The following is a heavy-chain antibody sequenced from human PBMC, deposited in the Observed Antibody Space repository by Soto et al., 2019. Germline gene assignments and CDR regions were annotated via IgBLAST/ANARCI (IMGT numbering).Heavy chain of an antibody. CDR2: IYYSGST. CDR3: ARVISDAFDI. D-gene: IGHD3-22*01. V-gene: IGHV4-59*01. Sequence: NPSETLSLTCTVSGGSISSYYWSWIRQPPGKGLECIGYIYYSGSTKYNPSLKSRVTISVDTSKNQFSLKLSSVTAADTAVYYCARVISDAFDIWGIGTMVIVPS. J-gene: IGHJ3*02. CDR1: GGSISSYY.